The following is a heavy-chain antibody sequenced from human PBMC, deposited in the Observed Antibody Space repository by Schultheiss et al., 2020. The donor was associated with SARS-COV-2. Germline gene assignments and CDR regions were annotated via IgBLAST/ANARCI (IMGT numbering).Heavy chain of an antibody. Sequence: SETLSLTCTVSGGSISSYYWSWIRQPPGKGLEWIGYIYYSGSTNYNPSLKSRVTISVDTSKNQFSLKLSSVTAADTAVYYCAREAVATIPRVYYYYGMDVWGQGTTVTVSS. J-gene: IGHJ6*02. CDR3: AREAVATIPRVYYYYGMDV. CDR1: GGSISSYY. D-gene: IGHD5-12*01. V-gene: IGHV4-59*12. CDR2: IYYSGST.